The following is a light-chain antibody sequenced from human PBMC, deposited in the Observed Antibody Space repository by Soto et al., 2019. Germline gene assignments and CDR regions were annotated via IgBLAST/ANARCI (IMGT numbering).Light chain of an antibody. CDR3: QTWGTGIPV. Sequence: QLVLTQSPSASASLGASVKLTCTLSSGHSSYAIAWHQQQPEKGPRYLMKLNSDGSHSKGDGIPDRFSGSSSGAERYLTISSLQSEDEADYYCQTWGTGIPVFGVGTKVTVL. J-gene: IGLJ3*02. V-gene: IGLV4-69*01. CDR1: SGHSSYA. CDR2: LNSDGSH.